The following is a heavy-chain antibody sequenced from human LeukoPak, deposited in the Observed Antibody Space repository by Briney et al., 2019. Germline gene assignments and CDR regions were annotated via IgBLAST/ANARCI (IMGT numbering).Heavy chain of an antibody. D-gene: IGHD6-13*01. V-gene: IGHV3-53*01. CDR3: ARDGGIAATNYGMDV. CDR2: IYSGGST. CDR1: GITVRSNY. Sequence: GGSLRLSCAASGITVRSNYMSWVRQAPGRGLEWVSVIYSGGSTYYADSVKGRFTISRDNSKNTLYLQMNSLRAEDTAVYYCARDGGIAATNYGMDVWGKGTTVTVSS. J-gene: IGHJ6*04.